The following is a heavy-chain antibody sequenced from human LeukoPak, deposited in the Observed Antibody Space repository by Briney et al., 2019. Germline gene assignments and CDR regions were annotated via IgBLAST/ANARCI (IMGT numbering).Heavy chain of an antibody. D-gene: IGHD3-22*01. V-gene: IGHV3-23*01. J-gene: IGHJ4*02. CDR3: AKDSQYYYDSSGYYLIATYIDY. Sequence: PGGSLRLSCAASGFTFKKYDVTWVRQAPGKGLEWVSGIRASGGATYYADSVKGRFNISRDNSENTLYLLMNSLRGEDTAVYYCAKDSQYYYDSSGYYLIATYIDYWGQGTLVTVSS. CDR1: GFTFKKYD. CDR2: IRASGGAT.